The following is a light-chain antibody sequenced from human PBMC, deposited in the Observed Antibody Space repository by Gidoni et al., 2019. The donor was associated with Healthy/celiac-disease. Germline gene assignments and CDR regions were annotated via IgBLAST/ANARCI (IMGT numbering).Light chain of an antibody. Sequence: SSELTQDHAVSVALGQTVRITCQGDSLRSYYASWYQQKPGQAPVLVIYGKNNRPSGIPDPFSGSSSGNTASLTITGAQSEDEADYYCNSRDSSGIYVVFGGGTKLTVL. CDR3: NSRDSSGIYVV. CDR1: SLRSYY. CDR2: GKN. V-gene: IGLV3-19*01. J-gene: IGLJ2*01.